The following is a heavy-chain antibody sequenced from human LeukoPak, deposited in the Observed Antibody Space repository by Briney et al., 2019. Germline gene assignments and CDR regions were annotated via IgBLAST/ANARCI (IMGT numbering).Heavy chain of an antibody. CDR2: IRYDGSNK. Sequence: PGGSLRLSCAASGFTFSSYGMHWVRQAPGKGLEWVAFIRYDGSNKYYADSVKGRFTISRDNSKNTLYLQINSLRAEDTAVYYCAKDMVYSSYYFDYWGRGTLVTVSS. D-gene: IGHD5-12*01. J-gene: IGHJ4*02. CDR1: GFTFSSYG. CDR3: AKDMVYSSYYFDY. V-gene: IGHV3-30*02.